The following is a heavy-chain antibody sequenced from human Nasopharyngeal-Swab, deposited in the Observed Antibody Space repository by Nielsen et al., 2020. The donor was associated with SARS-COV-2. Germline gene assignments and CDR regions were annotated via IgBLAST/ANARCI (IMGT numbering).Heavy chain of an antibody. Sequence: GRSLRLSCAASGFTFSSYGMHWVRQAPGKGLEWVAVISYDGSNKYYADSVKGRFTISRDNSKNTLYLQMNSLRAEDTAVYYCAKAYGGYVPFDYWGQGTLVTVSS. D-gene: IGHD5-12*01. CDR1: GFTFSSYG. J-gene: IGHJ4*02. V-gene: IGHV3-30*18. CDR3: AKAYGGYVPFDY. CDR2: ISYDGSNK.